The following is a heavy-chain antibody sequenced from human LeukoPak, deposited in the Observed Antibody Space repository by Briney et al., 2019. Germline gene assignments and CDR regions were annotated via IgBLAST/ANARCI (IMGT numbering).Heavy chain of an antibody. CDR3: ANAYYDTSGYVYFEY. CDR1: GYTFTSYY. Sequence: ASVKVSCKASGYTFTSYYMHWVRQAPGQGLEWMGILNPSGGSTSYAQKFQGRATLTRATSTSTVYMELSSLRSEDTALYYCANAYYDTSGYVYFEYWGQGTLVTVSS. D-gene: IGHD3-22*01. CDR2: LNPSGGST. J-gene: IGHJ4*02. V-gene: IGHV1-46*01.